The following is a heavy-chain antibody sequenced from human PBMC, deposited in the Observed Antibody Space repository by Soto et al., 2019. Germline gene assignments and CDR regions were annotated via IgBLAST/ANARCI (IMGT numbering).Heavy chain of an antibody. Sequence: QVQLQESGPGLVKPSQTLTLTCTVSGGCISSGGYWSWIRQHPGKGLEWIGYIYYSGSTYYNPSLKSRVTISVDTSKNQFSLKLRSVTAADTAVYYCARAPGDYFDYWGQGTLVTVSS. CDR1: GGCISSGGY. CDR2: IYYSGST. J-gene: IGHJ4*02. CDR3: ARAPGDYFDY. V-gene: IGHV4-31*03.